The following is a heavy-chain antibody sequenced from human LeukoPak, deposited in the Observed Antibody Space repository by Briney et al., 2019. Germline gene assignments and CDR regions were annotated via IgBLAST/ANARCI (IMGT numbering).Heavy chain of an antibody. CDR3: ARGRYYGSGSYRWFDP. CDR1: GGSISSSSYY. Sequence: SETLSLTCTVSGGSISSSSYYRTWIRQPPGKGLEWIGYINYSGSTYYNPSLKSRVTISVDMSKKQFFLKLSSVTAADTAVYYCARGRYYGSGSYRWFDPWGQGTLVTVSS. D-gene: IGHD3-10*01. V-gene: IGHV4-30-4*08. CDR2: INYSGST. J-gene: IGHJ5*02.